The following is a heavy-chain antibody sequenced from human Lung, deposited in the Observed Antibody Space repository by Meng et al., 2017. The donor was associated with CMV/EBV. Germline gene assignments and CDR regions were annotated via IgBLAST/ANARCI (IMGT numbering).Heavy chain of an antibody. CDR1: GFTFDDYT. D-gene: IGHD1-26*01. CDR3: AKDRYSGSYSSPGYVDY. V-gene: IGHV3-43*01. CDR2: ISWDGGST. Sequence: GGSLRLSCAASGFTFDDYTMHWVRQAPGKGLEWVSLISWDGGSTYYADSVKGRFTISRDNSKNSLYLQMNSLRTEDTALYYCAKDRYSGSYSSPGYVDYWGQGTLVXVSS. J-gene: IGHJ4*02.